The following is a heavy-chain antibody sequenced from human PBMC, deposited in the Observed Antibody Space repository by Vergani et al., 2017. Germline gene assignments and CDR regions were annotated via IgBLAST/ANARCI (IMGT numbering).Heavy chain of an antibody. CDR2: IYPADSDT. CDR1: EYSFGNYW. Sequence: EVELVQSGPEMRKPGESLKISCKGSEYSFGNYWIGWVRQIPGKGLEWMGIIYPADSDTRYSPSFQVQVTISADKSISTAFLQWDSLKASDTALYYSARHTTYTDSWGQGTLVTVSS. CDR3: ARHTTYTDS. D-gene: IGHD1-1*01. J-gene: IGHJ4*02. V-gene: IGHV5-51*01.